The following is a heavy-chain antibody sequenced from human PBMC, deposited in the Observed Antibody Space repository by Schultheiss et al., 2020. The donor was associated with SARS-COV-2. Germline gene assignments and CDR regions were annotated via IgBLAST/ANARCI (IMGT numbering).Heavy chain of an antibody. V-gene: IGHV3-11*01. CDR3: ARSGRDYYDSSGYYYNAFDI. J-gene: IGHJ3*02. D-gene: IGHD3-22*01. CDR1: GFTVSSNY. CDR2: ISSSGSTI. Sequence: GESLKISCAASGFTVSSNYMSWVRQAPQKGLEWVSYISSSGSTIYYADSVKGRFTISRDNAKNSLYLQMNSLRAEDTAVYYCARSGRDYYDSSGYYYNAFDIWGQGTMVTVSS.